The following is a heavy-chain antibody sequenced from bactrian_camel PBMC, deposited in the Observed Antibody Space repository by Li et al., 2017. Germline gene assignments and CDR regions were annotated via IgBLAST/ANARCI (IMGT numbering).Heavy chain of an antibody. CDR1: GYQYNSYC. J-gene: IGHJ4*01. Sequence: VQLVESGGGAVQEGESLRLSCEVSGYQYNSYCVGWFRQAPGKEREGVAVIYTGGGLGGGSTYYADSVKGRFTISQDNARNTVYLQLNSLNPEDTAMYYCGAGFVLPNRCVGGSFLPAWWGEGTQVTVS. D-gene: IGHD1*01. V-gene: IGHV3S40*01. CDR3: GAGFVLPNRCVGGSFLPAW. CDR2: IYTGGGLGGGST.